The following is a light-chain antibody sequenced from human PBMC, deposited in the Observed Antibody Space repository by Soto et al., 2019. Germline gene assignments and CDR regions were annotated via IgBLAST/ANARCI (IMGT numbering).Light chain of an antibody. CDR1: QSISSW. V-gene: IGKV1-5*01. Sequence: DIQMTQSPSTLSASVGDRVTITCRASQSISSWLAWYQQKPGKAPNLLIYDASSLESGVPSRFSGSGSGTDFTLTISCLQSEDFATYYCQQYYSYPLTFGQGTRLEIK. CDR3: QQYYSYPLT. J-gene: IGKJ5*01. CDR2: DAS.